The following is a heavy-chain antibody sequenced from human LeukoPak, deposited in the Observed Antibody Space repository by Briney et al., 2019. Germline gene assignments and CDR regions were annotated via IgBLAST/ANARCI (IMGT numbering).Heavy chain of an antibody. CDR1: GFTFSSYS. J-gene: IGHJ4*02. CDR2: ISSSSTI. V-gene: IGHV3-48*04. Sequence: PGGSLRLSCAASGFTFSSYSMNWVRQAPGKGLEWVSYISSSSTIYYADSVKGRFTISRDNAKNSLYLQMNSLRAEDTAVYYCARSLGLVGATISDIFDCWGQGTLVTVSS. CDR3: ARSLGLVGATISDIFDC. D-gene: IGHD1-26*01.